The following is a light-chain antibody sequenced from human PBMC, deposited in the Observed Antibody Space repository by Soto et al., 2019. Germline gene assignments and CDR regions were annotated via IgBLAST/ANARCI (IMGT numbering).Light chain of an antibody. CDR2: AAS. Sequence: IQLTQSPSSLSASVGDRVTITCRASQGISSYLAWYQQKPGKVPKLLISAASTLQSGVPSRFSGSGSGTDFTLTISSLQPEDFATYYCQQYYSSPTFGQGTKVEI. CDR1: QGISSY. J-gene: IGKJ1*01. V-gene: IGKV1-9*01. CDR3: QQYYSSPT.